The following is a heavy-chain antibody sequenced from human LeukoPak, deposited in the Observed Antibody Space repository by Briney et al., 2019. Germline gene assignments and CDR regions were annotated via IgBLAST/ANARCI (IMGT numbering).Heavy chain of an antibody. J-gene: IGHJ4*02. V-gene: IGHV4-4*07. CDR3: PRDRYYYDSSGYYLLDY. CDR1: GGSISSYY. Sequence: SETLSLTCTVSGGSISSYYWSWIRQPAGKGLEWIGRIHTRGSTNYNPSLKSRVTMSVDTSKNQFSLRLSSVTAADTAVYYCPRDRYYYDSSGYYLLDYWGQGTLVTVSS. CDR2: IHTRGST. D-gene: IGHD3-22*01.